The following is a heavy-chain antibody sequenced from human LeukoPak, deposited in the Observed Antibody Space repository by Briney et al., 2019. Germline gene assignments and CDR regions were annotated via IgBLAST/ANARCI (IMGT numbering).Heavy chain of an antibody. CDR2: VSHIGST. D-gene: IGHD3-3*01. V-gene: IGHV4-34*01. CDR3: ARGRWSQRFDS. Sequence: PSETLSLTCAVYGGSFSGYYWSWIRRPPGKGLEWIGEVSHIGSTNYNPSPKSRVSISVATSKNQFSLKLTSVTAADTAVYYCARGRWSQRFDSGGRGTLVTVSS. CDR1: GGSFSGYY. J-gene: IGHJ4*02.